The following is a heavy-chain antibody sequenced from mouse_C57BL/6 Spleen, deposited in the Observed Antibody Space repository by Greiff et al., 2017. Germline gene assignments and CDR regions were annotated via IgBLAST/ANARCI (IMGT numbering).Heavy chain of an antibody. J-gene: IGHJ4*01. CDR2: IYPGDGDT. V-gene: IGHV1-82*01. Sequence: QVQLQQSGPELVKPGASVKISCKASGYAFSSSWMNWVKQRPGKGLEWIGRIYPGDGDTNYNGKFKGKATLTADKSSSTAYMQLSSLTSEDSAVYFCARRGHYYGSSYAMDYWGQGTSVTVSS. CDR1: GYAFSSSW. CDR3: ARRGHYYGSSYAMDY. D-gene: IGHD1-1*01.